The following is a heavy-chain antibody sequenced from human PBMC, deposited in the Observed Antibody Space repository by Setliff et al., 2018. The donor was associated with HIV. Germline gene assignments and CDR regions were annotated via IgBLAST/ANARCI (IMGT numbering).Heavy chain of an antibody. V-gene: IGHV4-39*01. Sequence: SETLSLTCTVSGGSISSSRYYWGWIRQPPGKGLEWIASIYFSGNTRFNPSLKGRVTISVDTSKNQFSLKLRSVTGPDTAVYYCAGQPDDFDRSGYYGDGFDIWGQGTMVTVS. J-gene: IGHJ3*02. D-gene: IGHD3-22*01. CDR1: GGSISSSRYY. CDR3: AGQPDDFDRSGYYGDGFDI. CDR2: IYFSGNT.